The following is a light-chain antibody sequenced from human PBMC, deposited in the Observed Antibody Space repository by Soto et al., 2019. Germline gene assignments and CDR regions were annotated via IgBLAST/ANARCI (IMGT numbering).Light chain of an antibody. CDR2: EDN. Sequence: QSVLTQPASVSGSPGQSITISCTGTSSDVGSYNLVSWYQQHPGKAPKLMIYEDNKRPSGVSNRFSGSKSGNTASLTISGLQAEDAADYFCCSYAGRSTHVVFGVGTQLTVL. J-gene: IGLJ2*01. CDR1: SSDVGSYNL. CDR3: CSYAGRSTHVV. V-gene: IGLV2-23*01.